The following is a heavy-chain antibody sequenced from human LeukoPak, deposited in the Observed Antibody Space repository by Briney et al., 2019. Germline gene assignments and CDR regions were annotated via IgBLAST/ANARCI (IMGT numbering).Heavy chain of an antibody. D-gene: IGHD3-22*01. J-gene: IGHJ4*02. CDR2: INPNSGDT. CDR1: GYTFSGYY. CDR3: ARYYYDSSGPGVYYFDY. Sequence: GASVKVSCKTSGYTFSGYYMHWVRQAPGQGLEWMGRINPNSGDTSYAQKFQGRVTMTRDTSISTAYMELSRLRSDDTAVYYCARYYYDSSGPGVYYFDYWGQGTLVTVSS. V-gene: IGHV1-2*02.